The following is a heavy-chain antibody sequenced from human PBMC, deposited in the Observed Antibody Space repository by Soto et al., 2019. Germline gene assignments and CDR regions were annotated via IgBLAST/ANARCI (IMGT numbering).Heavy chain of an antibody. J-gene: IGHJ5*02. Sequence: SQTLSLTCAISGDSVSSNGAAWKWIRQCPSRGLEWLGRTYYRSKWYNDYAVSVKSRININPDTSKSQFSLQLNSVTPEDTAVYYCARDKHDYFNRGIGFDTWGQEILVTVSS. CDR3: ARDKHDYFNRGIGFDT. CDR1: GDSVSSNGAA. V-gene: IGHV6-1*01. CDR2: TYYRSKWYN. D-gene: IGHD4-17*01.